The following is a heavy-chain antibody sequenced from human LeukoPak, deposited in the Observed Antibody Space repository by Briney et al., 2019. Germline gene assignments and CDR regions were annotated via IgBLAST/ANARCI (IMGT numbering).Heavy chain of an antibody. V-gene: IGHV3-21*01. CDR1: GFTFSSCS. J-gene: IGHJ5*02. CDR2: ISSSSSYI. Sequence: PGGSLRLSCAASGFTFSSCSMNWVRQAPGKGLEWVSSISSSSSYIYYADSVKGRFTISRDNAKNSLYLQMNSLRAEDTAVYYCAREVSSTPNGDWFDPWGQGTLVTVSS. D-gene: IGHD6-13*01. CDR3: AREVSSTPNGDWFDP.